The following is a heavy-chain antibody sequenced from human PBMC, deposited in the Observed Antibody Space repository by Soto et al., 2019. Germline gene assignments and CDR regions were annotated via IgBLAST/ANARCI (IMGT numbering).Heavy chain of an antibody. CDR3: AKEGHCGGDCYDSRREYYYYGIDV. CDR1: GFTFSSYA. Sequence: PGGSLRLSCAASGFTFSSYAMSWVRKPPGKGLELVSAVSGSGGSTYYADSVKGRFTISRDNSKNTLYLQMKSLRAEDTAVYYFAKEGHCGGDCYDSRREYYYYGIDVWGQGTTVTVSS. V-gene: IGHV3-23*01. D-gene: IGHD2-21*02. CDR2: VSGSGGST. J-gene: IGHJ6*02.